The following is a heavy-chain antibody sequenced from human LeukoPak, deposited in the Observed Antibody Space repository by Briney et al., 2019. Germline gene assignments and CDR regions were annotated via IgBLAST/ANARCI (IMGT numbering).Heavy chain of an antibody. D-gene: IGHD4-17*01. CDR1: GFTFSSYA. CDR2: ISGSGSST. V-gene: IGHV3-23*01. Sequence: GGSLRLSCAASGFTFSSYAMSWVRQAPGKGLEWVSAISGSGSSTYYADSVKGRFTISRDNSKNTLYLQMSSLRAEDTAVYYCAKEFYGVPEEGYFDYWGQGTLVTVSS. CDR3: AKEFYGVPEEGYFDY. J-gene: IGHJ4*02.